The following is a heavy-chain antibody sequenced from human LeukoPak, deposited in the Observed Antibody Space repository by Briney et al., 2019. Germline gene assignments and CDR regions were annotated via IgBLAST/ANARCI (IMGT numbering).Heavy chain of an antibody. CDR2: IYYSGRT. V-gene: IGHV4-59*01. J-gene: IGHJ4*02. Sequence: PSETLSLTCTVSGGSISNYYWSWIRQPPGKGLEWNGYIYYSGRTNYNPSLKSRVTISVDTSKNQFSLKLSSVTAADTAVYYCARVRIYCSGGSCYSQGFDYWGQGTLVTVSS. CDR3: ARVRIYCSGGSCYSQGFDY. CDR1: GGSISNYY. D-gene: IGHD2-15*01.